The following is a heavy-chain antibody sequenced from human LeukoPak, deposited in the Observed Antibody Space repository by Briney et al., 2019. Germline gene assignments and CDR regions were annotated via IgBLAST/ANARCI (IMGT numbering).Heavy chain of an antibody. V-gene: IGHV3-21*01. CDR2: ISSSSSYI. CDR3: ARDFKYSNY. Sequence: GGSLRLSCAASGFTFSSYSMNWVRQAPGKGLEWVSSISSSSSYIDYADSVRGRFTISRDNAKNSLYLQMNSLRAEDTAVYYCARDFKYSNYWGQGTLVIVSS. CDR1: GFTFSSYS. D-gene: IGHD6-6*01. J-gene: IGHJ4*02.